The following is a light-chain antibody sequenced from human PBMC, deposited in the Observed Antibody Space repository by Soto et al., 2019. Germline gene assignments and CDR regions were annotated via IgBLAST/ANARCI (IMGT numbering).Light chain of an antibody. V-gene: IGKV3-20*01. CDR3: QRSSDSLPLT. CDR1: QSVSSTY. J-gene: IGKJ4*01. CDR2: GAS. Sequence: EVVLTQSPGTLSLSPGERATLSCRASQSVSSTYLAWYQQKPGQAPRLLIYGASKRATGIPDRFSGSGSGTDFTLTISRLEPEDFAVYYCQRSSDSLPLTFGGGTKVDIK.